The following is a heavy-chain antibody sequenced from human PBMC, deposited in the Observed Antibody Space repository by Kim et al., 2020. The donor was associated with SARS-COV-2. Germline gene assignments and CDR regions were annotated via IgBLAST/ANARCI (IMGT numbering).Heavy chain of an antibody. V-gene: IGHV4-39*01. CDR3: ARHPSITMIVIAWYFAL. J-gene: IGHJ2*01. Sequence: SETLSLTCTVSGGSISSSSYYWGWIRQPPGKGLEWIGSIYYSGSTYYNPSLKSRVTISVDTSKNQFSLKLSSVTAADTAVYYCARHPSITMIVIAWYFALWGRGTLVTVSS. CDR2: IYYSGST. CDR1: GGSISSSSYY. D-gene: IGHD3-22*01.